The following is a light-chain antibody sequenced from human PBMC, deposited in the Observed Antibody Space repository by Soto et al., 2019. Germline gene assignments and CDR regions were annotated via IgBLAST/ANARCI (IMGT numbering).Light chain of an antibody. Sequence: EIVLTPSPGTLSLSPGERSSLSCRASQSVSSYLAWYQQKPGQAPRLLIYDASNRATGIPARFSGSGSGTDFTLTISSLEPEDFAVYYCQQRSNWPPSFGQGTRLEIK. V-gene: IGKV3-11*01. CDR3: QQRSNWPPS. CDR2: DAS. CDR1: QSVSSY. J-gene: IGKJ5*01.